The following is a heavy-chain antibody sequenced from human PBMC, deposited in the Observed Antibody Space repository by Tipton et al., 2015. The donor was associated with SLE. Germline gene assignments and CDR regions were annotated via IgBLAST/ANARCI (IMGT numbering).Heavy chain of an antibody. J-gene: IGHJ6*03. CDR2: ISCNSGII. D-gene: IGHD6-13*01. V-gene: IGHV3-9*01. Sequence: SLRLSCAASGFTFDDYAMHWVRQAPGKGLEWVSGISCNSGIIGYADSVKGRFTISRDNAKNSLYLQMNRLRAEDTALYYFAKDGPGSSWPADYYYCMDVWGKGTTVTVSS. CDR3: AKDGPGSSWPADYYYCMDV. CDR1: GFTFDDYA.